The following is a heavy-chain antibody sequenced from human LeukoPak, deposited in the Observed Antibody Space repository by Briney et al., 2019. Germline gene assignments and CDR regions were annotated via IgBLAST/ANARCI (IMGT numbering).Heavy chain of an antibody. D-gene: IGHD3-22*01. J-gene: IGHJ4*02. V-gene: IGHV1-2*02. CDR3: ARDLSEIYYDSSGGLYYFDY. CDR1: GYTFTGYY. Sequence: KRGESLKISCKTSGYTFTGYYMHWVRQAPGQGLEWMGWINPNSGGTNYAQKFQGRVTMTRDTSISTAYMELSRLRSDDTAVYYCARDLSEIYYDSSGGLYYFDYWGQGTLVTVSS. CDR2: INPNSGGT.